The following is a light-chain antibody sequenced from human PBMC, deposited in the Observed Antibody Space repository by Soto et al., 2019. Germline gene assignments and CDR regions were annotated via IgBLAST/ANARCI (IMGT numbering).Light chain of an antibody. CDR3: QQYDVSPLT. J-gene: IGKJ4*01. V-gene: IGKV3-20*01. CDR2: GAS. CDR1: QSLSSNS. Sequence: EVVLAQSPDTLSLSPGERATLSCRASQSLSSNSLAWYQQQPGQAPRLLVSGASSRAAGIADRFSGSGSGADFTLTISRLEPEDFAVYYCQQYDVSPLTFGGGTTVEI.